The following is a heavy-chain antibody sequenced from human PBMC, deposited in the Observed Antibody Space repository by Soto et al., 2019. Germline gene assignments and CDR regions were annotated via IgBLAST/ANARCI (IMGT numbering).Heavy chain of an antibody. CDR2: INPNNGDT. V-gene: IGHV1-2*06. J-gene: IGHJ4*02. D-gene: IGHD3-10*01. Sequence: SVKVSCKTSGYFFTSHYIHWVRLAPVRGLEWMGRINPNNGDTNSPQKFQGRVTMTSDTSISTAYMEMSGLRSDDTALYYCAREITYGGGSFSLGLWGQGTLVTVSS. CDR3: AREITYGGGSFSLGL. CDR1: GYFFTSHY.